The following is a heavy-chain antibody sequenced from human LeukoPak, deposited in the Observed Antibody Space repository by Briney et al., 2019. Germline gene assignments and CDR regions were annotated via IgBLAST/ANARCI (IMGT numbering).Heavy chain of an antibody. CDR1: GFTFSSYA. V-gene: IGHV3-30*04. CDR2: ISYDGSNK. J-gene: IGHJ4*02. Sequence: GGSLRLSCAASGFTFSSYAMHWVRQAPGKGLEWVAVISYDGSNKYYADSVKGRFTISRDNSKNTLYLQMNSLRAEDTAVYYCARVMGRYCSSTSCYVDYWGQGTLVTVSS. CDR3: ARVMGRYCSSTSCYVDY. D-gene: IGHD2-2*01.